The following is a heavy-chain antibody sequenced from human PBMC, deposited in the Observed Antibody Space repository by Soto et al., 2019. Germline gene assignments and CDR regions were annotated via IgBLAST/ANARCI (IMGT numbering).Heavy chain of an antibody. V-gene: IGHV4-34*01. D-gene: IGHD3-9*01. Sequence: PSETLSLTCAVYGGSFSGYYWSWIRQPPGKGLEWIGEINHSGSTNYNPSLKSRVTISVDTSKNQFSLKLSSVTAADMAVYYCAGSLRYFDWDYYYYGMDVWGQGTTVTVSS. J-gene: IGHJ6*02. CDR1: GGSFSGYY. CDR2: INHSGST. CDR3: AGSLRYFDWDYYYYGMDV.